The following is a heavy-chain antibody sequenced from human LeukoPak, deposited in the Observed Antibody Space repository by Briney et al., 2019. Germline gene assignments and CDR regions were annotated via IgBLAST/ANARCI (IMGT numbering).Heavy chain of an antibody. V-gene: IGHV4-61*02. J-gene: IGHJ6*02. D-gene: IGHD2-8*01. Sequence: SETLSLTCTVSGGSISSGGYYWSWIRQPAGKGLEWIGRIYTSGSTNYNPSLKSRVTMSVDTSKNQFSLKLSSVTAADTAVYYCAREHRYCTNGVCSGSMDVWGQGTTVTVSS. CDR3: AREHRYCTNGVCSGSMDV. CDR1: GGSISSGGYY. CDR2: IYTSGST.